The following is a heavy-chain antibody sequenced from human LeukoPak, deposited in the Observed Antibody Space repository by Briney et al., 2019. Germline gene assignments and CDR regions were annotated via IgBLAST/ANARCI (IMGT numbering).Heavy chain of an antibody. V-gene: IGHV3-48*03. CDR3: ARGGGYSYGYGHFDY. CDR2: ISSSGSAI. Sequence: GGSLRLSCAASGFTFSSYEMNWVRQAPGKGLEWVSYISSSGSAIYYADSVKGRFTISRDNAKNSLYLQMNSLRAEDTAVYYCARGGGYSYGYGHFDYWGQGTLVTVSS. D-gene: IGHD5-18*01. J-gene: IGHJ4*02. CDR1: GFTFSSYE.